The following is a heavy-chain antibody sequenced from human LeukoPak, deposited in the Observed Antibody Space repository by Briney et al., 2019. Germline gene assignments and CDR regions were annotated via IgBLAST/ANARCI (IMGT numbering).Heavy chain of an antibody. Sequence: PSETLSLTCAVYGGSFSGYYWSWIRQPPGKGLEWIGEIHHSGSTNYNPSLKSRVTISVDTSKNQFSLKVSSVTAADTAVYYCARVGSGWFWYMDVWGKGTTVTVSS. CDR1: GGSFSGYY. CDR2: IHHSGST. J-gene: IGHJ6*03. V-gene: IGHV4-34*01. CDR3: ARVGSGWFWYMDV. D-gene: IGHD6-19*01.